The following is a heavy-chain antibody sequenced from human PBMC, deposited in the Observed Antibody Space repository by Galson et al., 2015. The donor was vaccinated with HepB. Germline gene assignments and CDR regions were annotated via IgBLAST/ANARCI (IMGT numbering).Heavy chain of an antibody. CDR2: ISYDGTNK. V-gene: IGHV3-30*03. J-gene: IGHJ6*02. CDR3: AREGSPSHYNNTLDV. Sequence: SLRLSCAASGFIFSNYDIHWVRQAPGKGLQWVALISYDGTNKYYADSVRGRFTISRDNSKNTLYLQMNSLTTEDAAVYYCAREGSPSHYNNTLDVWGQGTTVTVSS. CDR1: GFIFSNYD. D-gene: IGHD3-9*01.